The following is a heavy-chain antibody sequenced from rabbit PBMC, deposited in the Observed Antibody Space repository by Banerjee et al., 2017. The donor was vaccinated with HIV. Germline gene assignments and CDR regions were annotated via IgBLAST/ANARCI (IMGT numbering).Heavy chain of an antibody. V-gene: IGHV1S40*01. CDR3: ARRINGSFNL. CDR1: GFTLSSSYW. D-gene: IGHD5-1*01. CDR2: INTGDGST. J-gene: IGHJ4*01. Sequence: QSLEESGGDLVKPGASLTLTCKASGFTLSSSYWIYWVRQAPGKGLEWIGCINTGDGSTYYASWAKGRFTISKTSSTTVTLQMTSLTAADTATYFCARRINGSFNLWGQGTLVTVS.